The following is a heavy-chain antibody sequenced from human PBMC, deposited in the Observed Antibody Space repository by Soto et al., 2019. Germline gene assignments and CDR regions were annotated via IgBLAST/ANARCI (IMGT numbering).Heavy chain of an antibody. CDR1: GGTFSSYA. Sequence: QVQLVQSGAEVKKPGSSVKVSCKASGGTFSSYAISWVRQAPGQGLEWMGGIIPIFGTANYAQKFQGRVTISADESTSTAYIELSSLRSEDTAVYYSARGKGNYYQQYYYYYGMDGWGQGTTVTVSS. V-gene: IGHV1-69*01. CDR3: ARGKGNYYQQYYYYYGMDG. CDR2: IIPIFGTA. D-gene: IGHD4-4*01. J-gene: IGHJ6*02.